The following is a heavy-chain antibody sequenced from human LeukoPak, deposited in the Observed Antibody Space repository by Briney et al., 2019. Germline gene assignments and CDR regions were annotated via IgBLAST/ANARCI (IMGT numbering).Heavy chain of an antibody. V-gene: IGHV3-9*01. Sequence: GGSLRLSCEASGFTFDDYAMHWVRQAPGKGLEWVPVISWSGNNIGYADSVKGRFTISRDNAKKFVYLQMSSLRPKDTALYYCAKEGMAAYYFDHWGQGTLVTVSS. CDR2: ISWSGNNI. CDR1: GFTFDDYA. D-gene: IGHD5-24*01. J-gene: IGHJ4*02. CDR3: AKEGMAAYYFDH.